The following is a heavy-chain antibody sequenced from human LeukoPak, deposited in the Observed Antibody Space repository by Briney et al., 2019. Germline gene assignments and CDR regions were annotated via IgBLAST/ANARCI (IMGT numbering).Heavy chain of an antibody. Sequence: GGSLRLSCAASGFTFSSYWMSWVRQAPGKGLEWVAVISYDGSNKYYADSVKGRFTISRDNSKNTLYLQMNSLRAEDTAVYYCAKDGPLVHYYYGMDVWGQGTTVTVSS. CDR3: AKDGPLVHYYYGMDV. CDR1: GFTFSSYW. J-gene: IGHJ6*02. D-gene: IGHD3-10*01. V-gene: IGHV3-30*18. CDR2: ISYDGSNK.